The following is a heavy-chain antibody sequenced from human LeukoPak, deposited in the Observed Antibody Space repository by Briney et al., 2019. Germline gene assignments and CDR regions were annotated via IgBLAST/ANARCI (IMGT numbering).Heavy chain of an antibody. CDR3: ARERYSSSSFTMDV. Sequence: GGSLRLSCAASGFTFSSYSMNWVRQAPGKGLEWVSPISSSSSYIYYADSVKGRFTISRDNAKNSLYLQMNSLRAEDTAVYYCARERYSSSSFTMDVWGQGTTVTVSS. D-gene: IGHD6-6*01. V-gene: IGHV3-21*01. CDR2: ISSSSSYI. J-gene: IGHJ6*02. CDR1: GFTFSSYS.